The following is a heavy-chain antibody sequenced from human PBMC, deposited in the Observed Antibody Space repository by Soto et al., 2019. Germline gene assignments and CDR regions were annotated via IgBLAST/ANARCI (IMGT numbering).Heavy chain of an antibody. Sequence: QLQLQESGPGLVKPSETLSLTCTVSGGSISSSSYYWGWIRQPPGKGLEWIGSIYYSGSTYYNPSLKSRVTISVDTSKNQFSLKLSSVTAADTAVYYCARTQRPVGEYSSGGRNFDYWGQGTLVTVSS. V-gene: IGHV4-39*01. CDR1: GGSISSSSYY. D-gene: IGHD6-19*01. CDR2: IYYSGST. CDR3: ARTQRPVGEYSSGGRNFDY. J-gene: IGHJ4*02.